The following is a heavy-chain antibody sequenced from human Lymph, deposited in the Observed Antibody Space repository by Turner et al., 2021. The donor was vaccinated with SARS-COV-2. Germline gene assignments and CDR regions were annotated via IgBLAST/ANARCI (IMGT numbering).Heavy chain of an antibody. Sequence: EVQLVESGGGLVKPGGSRRPSCAASGFTFSTYSMNWVRQAPGKGLEWISSISSSSSYIYYADSVKGRFTISRDDAKNSLYLQMNSLRAEDTAVYYCARDIPTTADYFDYWGQGTLVTVSS. CDR2: ISSSSSYI. J-gene: IGHJ4*02. D-gene: IGHD4-17*01. CDR1: GFTFSTYS. CDR3: ARDIPTTADYFDY. V-gene: IGHV3-21*01.